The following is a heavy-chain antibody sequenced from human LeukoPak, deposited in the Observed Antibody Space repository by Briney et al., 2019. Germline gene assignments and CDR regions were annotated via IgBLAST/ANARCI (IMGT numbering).Heavy chain of an antibody. CDR2: IIPIFGTA. CDR3: ARSPYYYYYMDV. J-gene: IGHJ6*03. CDR1: GGTFSSYA. V-gene: IGHV1-69*05. Sequence: ASVKVSCKASGGTFSSYAISWVRQAPGQGLEWMGGIIPIFGTANYAQKFQGRVTITTDESTSTAYMELSSLRSEDTAVYYCARSPYYYYYMDVWGKGTTVTVS.